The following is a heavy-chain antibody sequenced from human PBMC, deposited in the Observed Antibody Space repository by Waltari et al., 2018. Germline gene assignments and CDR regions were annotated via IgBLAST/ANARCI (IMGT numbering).Heavy chain of an antibody. CDR3: ARVKGRLRAFDI. Sequence: QVQLQESGPGLVKPSETLSLTCTVSGGSISSYYWSWIRQPPGKGLEWIGYIYYSGSTNYNPSLKSRVTISVDTSKNQFSLKLSSVTAADTAVYYCARVKGRLRAFDIWGQGTMVTVSS. J-gene: IGHJ3*02. V-gene: IGHV4-59*01. CDR1: GGSISSYY. CDR2: IYYSGST.